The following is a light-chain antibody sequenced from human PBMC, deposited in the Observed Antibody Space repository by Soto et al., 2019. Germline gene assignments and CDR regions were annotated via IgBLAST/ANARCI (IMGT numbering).Light chain of an antibody. CDR2: LGS. Sequence: EIVMTQSPLSLPVTPGEPASITCRSSQSLLHSNGYNCLDGYLQKPGQSPHLLIYLGSTRASGVPDRFSGSGSGTDFTLEISKVEAEDVGVYYCMQALQTPLTFGGGTKAEIK. CDR1: QSLLHSNGYNC. CDR3: MQALQTPLT. J-gene: IGKJ4*01. V-gene: IGKV2-28*01.